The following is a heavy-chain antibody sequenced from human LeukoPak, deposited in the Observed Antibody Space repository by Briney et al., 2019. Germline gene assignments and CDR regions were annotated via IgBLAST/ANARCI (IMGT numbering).Heavy chain of an antibody. Sequence: SETLSLTCTVSGGSISSGGYYWSWIRQHPGKGLEWIGYIYYSGSTYYNPSLKSRVTISVDTSKNQFSLKLSSVTAADTAVYYCARAGRAAANWFDPWGQGTLVTVSS. CDR2: IYYSGST. CDR3: ARAGRAAANWFDP. D-gene: IGHD2-2*01. CDR1: GGSISSGGYY. J-gene: IGHJ5*02. V-gene: IGHV4-31*03.